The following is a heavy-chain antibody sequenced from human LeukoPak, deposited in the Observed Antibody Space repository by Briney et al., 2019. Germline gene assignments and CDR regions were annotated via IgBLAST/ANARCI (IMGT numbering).Heavy chain of an antibody. CDR3: ARVGGRNSYNFDY. D-gene: IGHD5-24*01. CDR2: IYYSGRT. V-gene: IGHV4-59*11. Sequence: SESLRLTRAVSGGSISSHYWSWVRQPPGKGLEWSGYIYYSGRTNYNTSLQSRVTISVDTSKNQFSLKLSIVTAADAAVYYCARVGGRNSYNFDYWGQGTLVTVSS. CDR1: GGSISSHY. J-gene: IGHJ4*02.